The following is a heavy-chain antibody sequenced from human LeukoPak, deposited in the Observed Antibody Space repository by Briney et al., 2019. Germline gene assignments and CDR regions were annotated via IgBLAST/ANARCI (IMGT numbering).Heavy chain of an antibody. J-gene: IGHJ4*02. Sequence: KPSETLSLTCTVSCGSISSYYWSWIRQPPGKGLEWIVYIYYSGSTNYNPSLKSRFTISVDTSNTQFSLKLRCVAAADTDVYYCARASSGYITYYFDYWGQGTLVTVSS. CDR1: CGSISSYY. D-gene: IGHD6-19*01. V-gene: IGHV4-59*01. CDR2: IYYSGST. CDR3: ARASSGYITYYFDY.